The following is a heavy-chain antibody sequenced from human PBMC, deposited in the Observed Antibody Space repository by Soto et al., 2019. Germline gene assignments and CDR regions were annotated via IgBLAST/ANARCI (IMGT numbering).Heavy chain of an antibody. CDR3: ARDQEPSTLYYDYYYMDV. J-gene: IGHJ6*03. CDR1: GYTFTSYY. Sequence: QVQLVQSGAEVKKPGASVTVSCKASGYTFTSYYIHWVRQAPGQVLEWMGIINPSGGSTSYAQKFQGRVTMTRDTSTSTVYMEVSGLRSEDTAVYFCARDQEPSTLYYDYYYMDVWGKGTTVTVSS. V-gene: IGHV1-46*03. CDR2: INPSGGST.